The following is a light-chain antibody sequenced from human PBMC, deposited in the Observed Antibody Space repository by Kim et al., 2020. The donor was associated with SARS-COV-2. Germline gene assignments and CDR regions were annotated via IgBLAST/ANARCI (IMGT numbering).Light chain of an antibody. J-gene: IGKJ1*01. CDR1: QGINTW. V-gene: IGKV1-5*01. CDR2: DAS. Sequence: DIQLTQSPSTLSASVGDRVTIACRASQGINTWLAWYQQKPGKAPKLLIYDASTLQTGVPSRFSGSGSGAEFALTINNLQPDDFATYYGQQYKSYSPTFGQGTKVDIK. CDR3: QQYKSYSPT.